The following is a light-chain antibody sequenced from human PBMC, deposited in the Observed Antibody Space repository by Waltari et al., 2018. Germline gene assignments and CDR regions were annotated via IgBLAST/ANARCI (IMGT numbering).Light chain of an antibody. V-gene: IGKV3-11*01. CDR1: QSVSRF. Sequence: EIVLTQSPATLSLSPGERATLSCRASQSVSRFLAWYQHKPGQAPRHLIYDASNRATGVPARFSGSGSGTDFTLTISSLEPEDFAVYYCQQRNYWPLTFGGGTKVEIK. CDR3: QQRNYWPLT. CDR2: DAS. J-gene: IGKJ4*01.